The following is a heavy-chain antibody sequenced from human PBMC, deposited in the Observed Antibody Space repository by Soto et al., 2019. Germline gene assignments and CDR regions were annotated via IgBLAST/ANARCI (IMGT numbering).Heavy chain of an antibody. CDR1: GGTFSSYA. D-gene: IGHD3-10*01. CDR3: AVRLMVRGVIMGAYYYYGMDV. CDR2: IIPIFGTA. V-gene: IGHV1-69*06. J-gene: IGHJ6*02. Sequence: ASVKVSCKASGGTFSSYAISWVRQAPGQGLEWMGGIIPIFGTANYAQKFQGRVTITADKSTSTAYMELSSLRSEDTAVYYCAVRLMVRGVIMGAYYYYGMDVWGQGTTVTVSS.